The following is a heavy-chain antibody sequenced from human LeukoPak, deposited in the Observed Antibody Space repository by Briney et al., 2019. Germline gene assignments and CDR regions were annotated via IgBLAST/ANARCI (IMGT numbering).Heavy chain of an antibody. CDR1: GFMFSDYH. CDR3: ARAPDYGMDV. Sequence: GGSLRLSCAASGFMFSDYHMTWIRQAPGKGLEWISYISTTGNTIFYADSVKGRFTISRDNARNSLFLQMNGLRAEDTAVYYCARAPDYGMDVWGQGTTVTVSS. J-gene: IGHJ6*02. V-gene: IGHV3-11*04. CDR2: ISTTGNTI.